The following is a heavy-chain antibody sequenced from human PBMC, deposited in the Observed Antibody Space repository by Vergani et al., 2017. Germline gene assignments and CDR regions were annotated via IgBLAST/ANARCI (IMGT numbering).Heavy chain of an antibody. CDR3: ARLDDSSGHLRRWDWFDP. CDR1: GGSISSYY. J-gene: IGHJ5*02. CDR2: IYYSGST. V-gene: IGHV4-59*08. Sequence: QVQLQESGPGLVKPSETLSLTCTVSGGSISSYYWSWIRQPPGKGLEWIGYIYYSGSTYYNPSLKSRVTISVDTSKNQFSLKLSSVTAADTAVYYCARLDDSSGHLRRWDWFDPWGQGTLVTVSS. D-gene: IGHD3-22*01.